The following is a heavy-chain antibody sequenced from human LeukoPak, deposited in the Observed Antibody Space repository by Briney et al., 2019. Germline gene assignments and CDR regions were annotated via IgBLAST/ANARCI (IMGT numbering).Heavy chain of an antibody. V-gene: IGHV3-30-3*01. J-gene: IGHJ6*02. Sequence: GGSLRLSCAASGFTFSNAWMSWVRQAPGKGLEWVAVISYDGSNKYNADSVKGRFTISRDNSKNTLYLQMNSLRREDTAEYYCARAEYDRSGSIYYYYGMDIWGQGTTVTVSS. CDR1: GFTFSNAW. CDR2: ISYDGSNK. CDR3: ARAEYDRSGSIYYYYGMDI. D-gene: IGHD3-22*01.